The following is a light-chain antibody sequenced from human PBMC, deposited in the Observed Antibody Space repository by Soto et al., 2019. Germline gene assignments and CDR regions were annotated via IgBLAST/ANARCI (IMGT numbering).Light chain of an antibody. J-gene: IGKJ4*01. CDR3: QQLKRYPLS. V-gene: IGKV1-9*01. Sequence: DIQLTQSPSFLSASVGDRVTITCRTSQDISSYLAWYQQKPGKAPQLLISAASTLQSGVPSRFSGSGSGTEFTLTISILQPEDFATYCRQQLKRYPLSFGGGTKVEI. CDR2: AAS. CDR1: QDISSY.